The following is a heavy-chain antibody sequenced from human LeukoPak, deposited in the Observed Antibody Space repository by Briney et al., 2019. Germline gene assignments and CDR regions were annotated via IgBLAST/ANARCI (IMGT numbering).Heavy chain of an antibody. CDR2: VYYSGSS. J-gene: IGHJ6*02. V-gene: IGHV4-59*01. CDR3: ARGDNYYYGVDV. CDR1: GDSISPYY. Sequence: SETLSLTCTVSGDSISPYYWSWIRQSPGKGLEWIGYVYYSGSSNYNPSLRSRVTISVDTSKNHFSLKLSSVTAADTAVYFCARGDNYYYGVDVWGQGTTVTVSS. D-gene: IGHD2-21*02.